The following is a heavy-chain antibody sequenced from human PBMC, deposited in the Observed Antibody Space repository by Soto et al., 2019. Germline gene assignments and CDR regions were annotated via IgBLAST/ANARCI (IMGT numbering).Heavy chain of an antibody. Sequence: PGGSLRLSCAASGFTFSSYAMSWVRQAPGKGLEWVSAISGSGGSTYYADSVKGRFTISRDNSKNTLYLQMNSLRAEDTAVYYCANAYYYDSSGYYYDPYYYGMGVWGQGTTVTVSS. J-gene: IGHJ6*02. D-gene: IGHD3-22*01. V-gene: IGHV3-23*01. CDR3: ANAYYYDSSGYYYDPYYYGMGV. CDR1: GFTFSSYA. CDR2: ISGSGGST.